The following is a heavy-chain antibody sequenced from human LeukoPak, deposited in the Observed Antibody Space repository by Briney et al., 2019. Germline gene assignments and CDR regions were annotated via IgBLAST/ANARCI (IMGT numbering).Heavy chain of an antibody. Sequence: GASVTVSFKASGYTFTSYDINWVRQATGQGLEWMGWMNPNTGNTGSAQKFQGRVTMTRDTSISTAYMELSSLRSEDTAVYYCARAAVPNSALIAVRRFFDYWGRGTLVTVSS. CDR1: GYTFTSYD. D-gene: IGHD6-6*01. CDR2: MNPNTGNT. J-gene: IGHJ4*02. V-gene: IGHV1-8*01. CDR3: ARAAVPNSALIAVRRFFDY.